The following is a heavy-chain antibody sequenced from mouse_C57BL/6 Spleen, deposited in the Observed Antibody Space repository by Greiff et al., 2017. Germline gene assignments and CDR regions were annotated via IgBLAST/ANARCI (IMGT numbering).Heavy chain of an antibody. CDR1: GYTFTSYW. D-gene: IGHD3-2*02. CDR2: IYPSDSET. Sequence: QVQLKQPGAELVRPGSSVKLSCKASGYTFTSYWMDWVKQRPGQGLEWIGNIYPSDSETHYNQKFKDKATLTVDKSSSTAYMQLSSLTSEDSAVYYCAVQLRLRNFDYWGQGTTLTVSS. J-gene: IGHJ2*01. CDR3: AVQLRLRNFDY. V-gene: IGHV1-61*01.